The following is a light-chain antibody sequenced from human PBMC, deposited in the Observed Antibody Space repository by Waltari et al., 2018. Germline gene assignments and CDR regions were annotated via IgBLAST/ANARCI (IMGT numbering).Light chain of an antibody. J-gene: IGKJ1*01. CDR3: QQSYSPPPA. V-gene: IGKV1-39*01. Sequence: DIQMTQSPSSLSVSVGDSITITCRASQSISSSLNWYQQKSGEAPKLLISAASGLQSGVPSRFSGSGSGTDFTLSISSLQPEDFATYYCQQSYSPPPAFGQGTKVEIK. CDR2: AAS. CDR1: QSISSS.